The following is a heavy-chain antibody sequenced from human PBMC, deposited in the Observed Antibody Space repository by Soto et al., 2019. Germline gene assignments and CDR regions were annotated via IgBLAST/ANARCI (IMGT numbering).Heavy chain of an antibody. J-gene: IGHJ4*02. D-gene: IGHD6-19*01. CDR2: ISSSGSTI. CDR1: GFTFSSYE. Sequence: EVQLVESGGGLVQPGGSLRLSCAASGFTFSSYEMNWVRQAPGKGLEWVSYISSSGSTIYYADSVKGRFPISRDNAKNSLYLQMNSLRAEDTAVYYCARDRGQWLVLDYWGQGTLVTVSS. CDR3: ARDRGQWLVLDY. V-gene: IGHV3-48*03.